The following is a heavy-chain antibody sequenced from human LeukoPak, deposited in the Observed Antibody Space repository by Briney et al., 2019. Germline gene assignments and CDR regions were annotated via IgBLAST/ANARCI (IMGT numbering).Heavy chain of an antibody. CDR3: ASRGSTSCYSVDNWFDP. J-gene: IGHJ5*02. CDR1: GGTFSSYA. V-gene: IGHV1-69*05. CDR2: IIPIFGTA. Sequence: ASVKVSCKASGGTFSSYAISWVRQAPGQGLEWMGGIIPIFGTANYAQKFQGRVTITTDESTSTAYMELSSLRSEDTAVYYCASRGSTSCYSVDNWFDPWGQGTLVTVSS. D-gene: IGHD2-2*01.